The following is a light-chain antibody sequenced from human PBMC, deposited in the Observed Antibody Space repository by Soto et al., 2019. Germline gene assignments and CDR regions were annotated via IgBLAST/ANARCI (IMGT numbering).Light chain of an antibody. J-gene: IGKJ3*01. CDR2: DAH. CDR1: QSVSSN. CDR3: QQRSNWL. Sequence: EIVLTQSPATLSLSPGERATLSCGASQSVSSNVALYEQKPGQAPRLLIYDAHSRATGIPARFSGSGSGTDFTLTISGPEHEDFAVYYCQQRSNWLFGPGTKVDI. V-gene: IGKV3-11*01.